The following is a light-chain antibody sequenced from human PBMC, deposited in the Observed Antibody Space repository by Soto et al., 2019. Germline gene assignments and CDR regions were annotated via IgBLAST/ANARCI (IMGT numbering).Light chain of an antibody. CDR2: GAS. CDR3: QQYSDSPLT. V-gene: IGKV3-20*01. J-gene: IGKJ4*01. CDR1: QTVRTNY. Sequence: EIVLTQSPGTLSLSPGERATLSCRASQTVRTNYLAWFQHKPGQAPRLLIYGASSRATGIPDRFSGSGSGTDVTLTINRLEHEDFAVYFCQQYSDSPLTFVGGTKVEIK.